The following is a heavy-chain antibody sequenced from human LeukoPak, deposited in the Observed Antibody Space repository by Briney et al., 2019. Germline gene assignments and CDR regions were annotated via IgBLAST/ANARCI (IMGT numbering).Heavy chain of an antibody. D-gene: IGHD5-18*01. Sequence: GASVKLSCKASGYTFTGYYMHWVRQAPGQGLEWMGCINPNSGDTNYAEKFQGRVTMTRDTSMSTVYVELSRLTSDDTAVYYCARVDTSYYFDYWGQGTLVTVSS. CDR2: INPNSGDT. CDR1: GYTFTGYY. J-gene: IGHJ4*02. V-gene: IGHV1-2*02. CDR3: ARVDTSYYFDY.